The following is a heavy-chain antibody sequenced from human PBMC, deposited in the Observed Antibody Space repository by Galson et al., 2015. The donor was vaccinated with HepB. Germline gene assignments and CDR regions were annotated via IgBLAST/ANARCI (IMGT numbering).Heavy chain of an antibody. CDR3: ASLNILGD. CDR1: GFTFSSYS. D-gene: IGHD2/OR15-2a*01. Sequence: SLRLSCAASGFTFSSYSMNWVRQAPGKGLEWVSYISSSSSYIYYADSVKGRFTISRDNAKNSLYLQMNSLRAEDTAVYYCASLNILGDWGQGTLVTVSS. V-gene: IGHV3-21*01. J-gene: IGHJ4*02. CDR2: ISSSSSYI.